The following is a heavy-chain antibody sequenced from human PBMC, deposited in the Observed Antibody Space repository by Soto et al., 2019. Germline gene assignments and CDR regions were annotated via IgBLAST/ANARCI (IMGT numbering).Heavy chain of an antibody. CDR1: GFTFSSYN. Sequence: EVQLVESGGGLVQPGGSLRLSCAASGFTFSSYNMNWVRQAPGKGLEWVSYISSSSTTMYYADSVKGRFTISRDNAKTSLYLQMNSLRAEDTAVYYCARRFEQWLVFDYWGQGALVTVSS. D-gene: IGHD6-19*01. V-gene: IGHV3-48*01. CDR2: ISSSSTTM. CDR3: ARRFEQWLVFDY. J-gene: IGHJ4*02.